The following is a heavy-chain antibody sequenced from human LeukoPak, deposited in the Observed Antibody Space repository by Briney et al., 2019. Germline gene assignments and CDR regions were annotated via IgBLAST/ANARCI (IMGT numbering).Heavy chain of an antibody. J-gene: IGHJ4*02. CDR1: GFTFGSFA. V-gene: IGHV3-23*01. CDR2: ISINGAAT. Sequence: PGGSLRLSCAASGFTFGSFAMTWVRQPTGKGLEWVSTISINGAATYYGDSVRGRFTISRDNSKNTLYLQMNSLRAEDTAIYYCAKDRLSNGDPSGYWGQGTLVTVSS. CDR3: AKDRLSNGDPSGY. D-gene: IGHD4-17*01.